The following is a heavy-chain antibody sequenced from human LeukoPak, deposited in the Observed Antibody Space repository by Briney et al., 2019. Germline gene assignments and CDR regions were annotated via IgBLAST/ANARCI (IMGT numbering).Heavy chain of an antibody. J-gene: IGHJ4*02. V-gene: IGHV1-69*04. CDR2: IIPILGIA. CDR1: GVTFSSYG. D-gene: IGHD6-19*01. Sequence: ASVKVSCKASGVTFSSYGISWVRQAPGQGLEWMGRIIPILGIANYAQKFQGRVTITADKSTSTAYMELSSLRSEDTAVYYCAVPYSSGWYYFDYWGQGTLVTVSS. CDR3: AVPYSSGWYYFDY.